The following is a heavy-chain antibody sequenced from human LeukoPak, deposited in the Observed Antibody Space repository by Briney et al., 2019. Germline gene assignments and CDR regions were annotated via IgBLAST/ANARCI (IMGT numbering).Heavy chain of an antibody. Sequence: GASVKVSCKASGYTFTSYYMHWVRQAIGQGLEWMGIINPSGDSTSYAQKFQGRVTMTRDTSTSTVYMELSSLRSEDTAVYYCARFRTGRAFDIWGQGTMVTVSS. CDR2: INPSGDST. V-gene: IGHV1-46*01. D-gene: IGHD3/OR15-3a*01. CDR3: ARFRTGRAFDI. J-gene: IGHJ3*02. CDR1: GYTFTSYY.